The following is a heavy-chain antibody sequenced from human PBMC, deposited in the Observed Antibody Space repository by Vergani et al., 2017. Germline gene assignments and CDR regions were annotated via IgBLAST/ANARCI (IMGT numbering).Heavy chain of an antibody. J-gene: IGHJ4*02. D-gene: IGHD3-22*01. Sequence: QVQLVESGGGVVQPGGSLRLSCAASGFTFSSYGMHWVRQAPGKGLEWVAFIRYDGSNKYYADSVKGRFTISRDNSKNTLYLQMNSLRAEDTAVYYCAKDSVYYYDNSGSPRPRTDYWGQGTLVTVSS. CDR3: AKDSVYYYDNSGSPRPRTDY. CDR2: IRYDGSNK. CDR1: GFTFSSYG. V-gene: IGHV3-30*02.